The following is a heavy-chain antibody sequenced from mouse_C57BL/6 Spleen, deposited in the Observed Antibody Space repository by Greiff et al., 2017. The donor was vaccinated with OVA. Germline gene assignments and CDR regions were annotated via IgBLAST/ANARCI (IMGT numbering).Heavy chain of an antibody. J-gene: IGHJ2*01. D-gene: IGHD2-2*01. CDR1: GYTFTDYN. CDR2: INPNNGGT. Sequence: EVQLQQSGPELVKPGASVKMSCKASGYTFTDYNMHWVKQSHGKSLEWIGYINPNNGGTSYNQKFKGKATLTVNKSSSTAYMELRSLPSEDSAVYYCARWEGYDGEAFDYWGQGTTLTVSS. V-gene: IGHV1-22*01. CDR3: ARWEGYDGEAFDY.